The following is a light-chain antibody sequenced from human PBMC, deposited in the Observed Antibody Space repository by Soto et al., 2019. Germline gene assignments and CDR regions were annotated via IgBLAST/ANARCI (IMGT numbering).Light chain of an antibody. CDR1: TSNIGYNF. CDR3: GTWDSSLSAVV. CDR2: DND. J-gene: IGLJ2*01. Sequence: QSVLTQPPSLSAAPGQKVTISCSGSTSNIGYNFVSWYQQLPGTAPKLLIYDNDRRPSGIPDRFSASKSGTSATLVITGLQTGDEADYYCGTWDSSLSAVVFGAGTKVTVL. V-gene: IGLV1-51*01.